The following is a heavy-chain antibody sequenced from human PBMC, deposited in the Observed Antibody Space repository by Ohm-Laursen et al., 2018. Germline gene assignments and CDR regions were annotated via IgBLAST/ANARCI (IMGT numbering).Heavy chain of an antibody. V-gene: IGHV4-59*08. CDR1: GGSISSYY. Sequence: GTLSLTCTVSGGSISSYYWSWIRQTPGKGLEWIGCFYNSGSTNYNPSLKSRATMSVDTSKNQLSLKLSSVTAADTAVYYCAGGGQWLAFDYWGQGTLVTVSS. J-gene: IGHJ4*02. D-gene: IGHD6-19*01. CDR3: AGGGQWLAFDY. CDR2: FYNSGST.